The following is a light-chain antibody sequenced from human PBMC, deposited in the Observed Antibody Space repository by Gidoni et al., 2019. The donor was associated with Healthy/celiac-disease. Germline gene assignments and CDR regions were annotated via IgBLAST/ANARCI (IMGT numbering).Light chain of an antibody. Sequence: QAGLTQPPSVSKGLRQTATLTCTGNSNNVGNQGAAWLQQHQGHPPKLLSYRNNNRPSGISERLSASRSGNTASLTITGLQPEDEADYYCSAWDSSLSVNWVFGGGTKLTVL. CDR1: SNNVGNQG. J-gene: IGLJ3*02. V-gene: IGLV10-54*01. CDR2: RNN. CDR3: SAWDSSLSVNWV.